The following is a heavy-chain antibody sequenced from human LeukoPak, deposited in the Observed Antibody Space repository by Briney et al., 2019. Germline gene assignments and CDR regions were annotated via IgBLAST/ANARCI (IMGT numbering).Heavy chain of an antibody. J-gene: IGHJ4*02. CDR3: AGAHTATKIDY. D-gene: IGHD5-18*01. Sequence: GGSLRLSCAASGFTFSDYYMSWIRQAPGKGLEWVPYISSSGSTIYYADSVKGRFTISRDNAKNSLYLQMNSLRAEDTAVYYCAGAHTATKIDYWGQGTLVTVSS. CDR2: ISSSGSTI. V-gene: IGHV3-11*01. CDR1: GFTFSDYY.